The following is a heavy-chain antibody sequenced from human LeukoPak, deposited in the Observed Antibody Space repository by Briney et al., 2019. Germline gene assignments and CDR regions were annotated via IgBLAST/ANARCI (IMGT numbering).Heavy chain of an antibody. D-gene: IGHD3-10*01. Sequence: ASVKVSCKASGYTFTGYYMHWVRQAPGQGLEWMGWINPNSGGTNYAQKFQGWVTMTRDTSISTAYMELSRLRSDDTAVYYCARAISPPGSGSPPRHNYYFDYWGQGTLVTVSS. V-gene: IGHV1-2*04. CDR2: INPNSGGT. CDR1: GYTFTGYY. J-gene: IGHJ4*02. CDR3: ARAISPPGSGSPPRHNYYFDY.